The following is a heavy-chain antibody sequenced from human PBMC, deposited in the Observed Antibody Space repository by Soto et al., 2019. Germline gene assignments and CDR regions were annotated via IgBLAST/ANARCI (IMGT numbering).Heavy chain of an antibody. V-gene: IGHV4-30-4*01. CDR1: GGSISSGDYY. D-gene: IGHD3-3*01. CDR3: AIYTIFGVVTYYFDY. CDR2: IYYSGNT. Sequence: SETLSLTCTVSGGSISSGDYYWSWIRQPPGKGLEWIGYIYYSGNTYYNPSLESRFTISVDTSKNQFSLKLSSVTAADMAVYYCAIYTIFGVVTYYFDYWGQGTLVTVSS. J-gene: IGHJ4*02.